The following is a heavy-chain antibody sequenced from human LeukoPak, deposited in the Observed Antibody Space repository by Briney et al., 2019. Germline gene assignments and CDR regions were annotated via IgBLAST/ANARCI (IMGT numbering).Heavy chain of an antibody. CDR1: GFTFSSYA. D-gene: IGHD4-17*01. CDR3: AKDLRSLTTVTTTFDP. CDR2: ISYDGSNK. J-gene: IGHJ5*02. V-gene: IGHV3-30*04. Sequence: PGRSLRLSCAASGFTFSSYAMHWVRQAPGKGLEWVAVISYDGSNKYYADSVKGRFTISRDNSKNTLYLQMNSLRAEDTAVYYCAKDLRSLTTVTTTFDPWGQGTLVTVSS.